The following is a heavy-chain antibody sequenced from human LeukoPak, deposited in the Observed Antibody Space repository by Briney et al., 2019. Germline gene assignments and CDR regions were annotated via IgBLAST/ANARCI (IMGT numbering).Heavy chain of an antibody. D-gene: IGHD2-2*01. CDR1: GGTFSSYA. Sequence: GSSVKVSCKASGGTFSSYAISWVRQAPGQGLEWMGGIIPIFGTASYAQKFQGRVTITADESTSTAYMELSSLRSEDTAVYYCASDSLVPAGAYFDYWGQGTLVTVSS. J-gene: IGHJ4*02. CDR2: IIPIFGTA. V-gene: IGHV1-69*01. CDR3: ASDSLVPAGAYFDY.